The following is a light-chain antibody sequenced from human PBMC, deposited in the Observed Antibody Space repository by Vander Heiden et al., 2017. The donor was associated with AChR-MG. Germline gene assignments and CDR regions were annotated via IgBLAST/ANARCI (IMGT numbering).Light chain of an antibody. Sequence: DIQMTQSPSTLSASVGDRVTITCRASQSISNWLAWYQQKPGKAPKLLIYKASSLESGVPSRFSGSGSGTEFTLTISSLQPDDFATYYCQQYNSYSYTFGHGTKLEI. CDR2: KAS. CDR3: QQYNSYSYT. CDR1: QSISNW. J-gene: IGKJ2*01. V-gene: IGKV1-5*03.